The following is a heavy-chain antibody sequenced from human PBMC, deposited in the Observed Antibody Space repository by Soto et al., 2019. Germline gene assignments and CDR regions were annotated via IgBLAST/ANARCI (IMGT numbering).Heavy chain of an antibody. CDR3: AGITAAADFNGMDV. Sequence: GGSLRLSCAASGFTFSTYEMNWVRQAPGKGLEWVSHISRSGSTIYYADSVKGRFTISRDNTKNSLYLQMTSLRAEDTAVCYCAGITAAADFNGMDVWGQGTTVTVSS. CDR1: GFTFSTYE. CDR2: ISRSGSTI. V-gene: IGHV3-48*03. D-gene: IGHD2-15*01. J-gene: IGHJ6*02.